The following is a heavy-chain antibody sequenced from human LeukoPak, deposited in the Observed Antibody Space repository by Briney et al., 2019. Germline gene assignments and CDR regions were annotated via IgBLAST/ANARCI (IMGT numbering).Heavy chain of an antibody. CDR1: GFRFSNYW. CDR3: ATTRGFDY. J-gene: IGHJ4*02. V-gene: IGHV3-7*03. Sequence: PGGSLRPSCAASGFRFSNYWMSWVRQAPGKGLEWVANIKQGGSEKYYVDSVKGRFTISRDNAENSLYLQMNSLRAEDTAVYYCATTRGFDYWGQGTLVTVSS. D-gene: IGHD1-1*01. CDR2: IKQGGSEK.